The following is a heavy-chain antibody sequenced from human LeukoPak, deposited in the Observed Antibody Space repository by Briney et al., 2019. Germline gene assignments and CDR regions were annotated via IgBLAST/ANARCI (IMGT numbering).Heavy chain of an antibody. CDR2: INPSGGST. J-gene: IGHJ3*02. V-gene: IGHV1-46*01. Sequence: GASVKVSCKASGYTFTSYYMHWVRQAPGQGLEWMGIINPSGGSTSYAQKFQGRVTMTRDMSTSTVYMELSSLRAEDTAVYYCAKDRNHYYGSGSWPGAFDIWGQGTMVTVSS. CDR3: AKDRNHYYGSGSWPGAFDI. D-gene: IGHD3-10*01. CDR1: GYTFTSYY.